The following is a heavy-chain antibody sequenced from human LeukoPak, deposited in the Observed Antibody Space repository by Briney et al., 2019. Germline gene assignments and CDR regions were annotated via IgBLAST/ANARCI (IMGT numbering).Heavy chain of an antibody. D-gene: IGHD3-9*01. CDR2: IVVGSGNT. CDR1: GFTFTSSA. J-gene: IGHJ4*02. CDR3: AADDGDILTAPGDY. Sequence: SVTVSCKASGFTFTSSAVQWVRQARGQRLEWIGWIVVGSGNTNYAQKFQERVTITGDMSTSTAYMELSSLRSEDTAVYYCAADDGDILTAPGDYWGQGTLVTVSS. V-gene: IGHV1-58*01.